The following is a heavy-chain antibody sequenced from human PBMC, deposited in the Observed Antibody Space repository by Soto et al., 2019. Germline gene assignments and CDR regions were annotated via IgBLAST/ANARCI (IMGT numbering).Heavy chain of an antibody. CDR1: GASIRSAY. CDR3: ARGRYTNLVYYLDY. Sequence: SETLSLPCAVSGASIRSAYWTWIRQTPGKGLEWIASVYDSGSTYYNPSLTSRVTVSVDTSKTQISLKVTSVTAADTAIYSCARGRYTNLVYYLDYWGPGTLVTVSS. CDR2: VYDSGST. D-gene: IGHD2-2*02. J-gene: IGHJ4*02. V-gene: IGHV4-59*01.